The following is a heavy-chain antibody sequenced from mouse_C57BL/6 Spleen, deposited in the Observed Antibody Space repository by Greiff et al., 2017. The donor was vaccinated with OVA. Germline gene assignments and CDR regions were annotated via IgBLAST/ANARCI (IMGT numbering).Heavy chain of an antibody. CDR1: GYSFTDYN. J-gene: IGHJ2*01. D-gene: IGHD4-1*01. Sequence: EVQLVESGPELVKPGASVKISCKASGYSFTDYNMNWVKQSNGKSLEWIGVINPNYGTNSYNQKFKGKATLTVDQSSSTAYMQLNSLTSEDSAVYYCANQLTGTSFDYWGQGTTLTVSS. CDR3: ANQLTGTSFDY. V-gene: IGHV1-39*01. CDR2: INPNYGTN.